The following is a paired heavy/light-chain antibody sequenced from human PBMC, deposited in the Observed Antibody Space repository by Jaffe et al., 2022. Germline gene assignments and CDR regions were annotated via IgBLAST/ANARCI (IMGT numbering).Light chain of an antibody. CDR3: HQYGSSPPYT. V-gene: IGKV3-20*01. J-gene: IGKJ2*01. CDR1: QSVSSNH. CDR2: GVS. Sequence: EIELTQSPGTLSLSPGERATLSCRASQSVSSNHLAWYQQKPGRAPRLLIYGVSDRAAGIPDRFSGSGSGTDFTLTISRLGPEDSAVYYCHQYGSSPPYTFGQGTNLEIK.
Heavy chain of an antibody. CDR1: EYNFATYW. V-gene: IGHV5-51*01. J-gene: IGHJ3*02. CDR2: IYPGDSDV. Sequence: EVHLVQSGAEVKEPGESLKISCKGVEYNFATYWIAWVRQMPGKGLQWMGIIYPGDSDVRYNPSFEGQVTISADKSINTAFLQWSSLQASDTAMYYCARHAFVSTGYEVDGMQDASDIWGQGTMVTVSS. D-gene: IGHD2-8*01. CDR3: ARHAFVSTGYEVDGMQDASDI.